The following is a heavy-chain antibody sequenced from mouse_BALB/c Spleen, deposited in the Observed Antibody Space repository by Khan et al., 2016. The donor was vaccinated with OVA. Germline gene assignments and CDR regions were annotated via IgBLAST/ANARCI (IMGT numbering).Heavy chain of an antibody. CDR1: GFAFSTNG. D-gene: IGHD1-1*01. Sequence: EVELVESGGDIVKPGGSLKLSCAASGFAFSTNGMSWVRQTPEKRLEWVATVSTGGHYTYYTDTVKGRFTISRDNAKKTLYLQMSSLRSEDTAMFYCTRLADYYVSEGFAYWGQGTLVTVSA. V-gene: IGHV5-6*01. CDR3: TRLADYYVSEGFAY. J-gene: IGHJ3*01. CDR2: VSTGGHYT.